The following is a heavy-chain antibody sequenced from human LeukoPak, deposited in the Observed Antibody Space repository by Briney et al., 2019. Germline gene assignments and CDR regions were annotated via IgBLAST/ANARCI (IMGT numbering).Heavy chain of an antibody. D-gene: IGHD6-13*01. CDR2: IYYSGST. CDR3: ARAKGIAAAGTADY. Sequence: KPSETLSLTCTVSGGSISSSSYYWGWIRQPPGKGLEWIGSIYYSGSTYYNPSLKSRVTISVDTSKNQFSLKLSSVTAADTAVYYCARAKGIAAAGTADYWGQGTLVTVSS. V-gene: IGHV4-39*07. J-gene: IGHJ4*02. CDR1: GGSISSSSYY.